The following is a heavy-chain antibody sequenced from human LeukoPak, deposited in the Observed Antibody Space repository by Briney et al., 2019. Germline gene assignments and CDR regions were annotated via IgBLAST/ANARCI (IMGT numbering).Heavy chain of an antibody. V-gene: IGHV4-34*01. CDR1: GGSITGYY. CDR2: IHYTGAT. D-gene: IGHD3-9*01. Sequence: SEALSLTCAVYGGSITGYYWSWIRQPPGKGLEWVGEIHYTGATRYNPSLKSRATISIDTSKNQVSLKLSSVTAADTAVYYCARGNILSGYCFDFWGQGALVTVSS. J-gene: IGHJ4*02. CDR3: ARGNILSGYCFDF.